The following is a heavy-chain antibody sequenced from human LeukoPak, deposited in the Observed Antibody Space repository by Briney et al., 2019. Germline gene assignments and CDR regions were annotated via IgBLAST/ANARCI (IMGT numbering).Heavy chain of an antibody. CDR1: GYTFTSYG. CDR2: ISAYNGNT. Sequence: ASVKVSYKASGYTFTSYGINWVRQAPGQGLEWMGWISAYNGNTNYAQKLQGRVTMTTDTSTSTAYMELRSLRSDDTAVYYCARYDYVWGSYRDYYFDYWGQGTLVTVSS. D-gene: IGHD3-16*02. V-gene: IGHV1-18*01. J-gene: IGHJ4*02. CDR3: ARYDYVWGSYRDYYFDY.